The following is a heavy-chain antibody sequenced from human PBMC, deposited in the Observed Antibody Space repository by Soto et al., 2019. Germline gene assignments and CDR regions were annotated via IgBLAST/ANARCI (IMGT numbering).Heavy chain of an antibody. CDR3: ARDPAPMGATLLGGMDV. D-gene: IGHD1-26*01. Sequence: GGSLRLSCAASAFTFSSYGMHWVRQAPGKGLEWVAVIWYDGSNKYYADSVKGRFTISRDNSKNTLYLQMNSLRAEDTAVYYCARDPAPMGATLLGGMDVWGQGTTVTVSS. CDR1: AFTFSSYG. J-gene: IGHJ6*02. V-gene: IGHV3-33*01. CDR2: IWYDGSNK.